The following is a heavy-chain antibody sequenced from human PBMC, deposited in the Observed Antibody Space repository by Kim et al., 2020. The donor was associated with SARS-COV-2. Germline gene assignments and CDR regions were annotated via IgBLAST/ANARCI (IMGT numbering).Heavy chain of an antibody. J-gene: IGHJ6*02. Sequence: SETLSLTCTVSGGSVSSRSYYWNWIRQPPGKGLQWIAYISYGGSTNSNPSLKSRVTISLDTSTNQFSLKLTSVTGADTAVYYCARDASGRPSNYGVDVWGQGTTVTVSS. CDR3: ARDASGRPSNYGVDV. V-gene: IGHV4-61*01. CDR1: GGSVSSRSYY. CDR2: ISYGGST. D-gene: IGHD3-10*01.